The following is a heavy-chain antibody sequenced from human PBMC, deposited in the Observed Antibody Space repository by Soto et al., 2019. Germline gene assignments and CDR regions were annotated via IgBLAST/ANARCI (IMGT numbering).Heavy chain of an antibody. CDR1: GGTFSSYA. CDR2: IIPIFGTA. Sequence: SVKVSCKASGGTFSSYAISWVRQAPGQGLEWMGGIIPIFGTANYAQKFQGRVTITADESTSTAYMELSSLRSEDTAVYYCARSLDGPAYSSSWYRFGYWGQGTLVTVSS. J-gene: IGHJ4*02. CDR3: ARSLDGPAYSSSWYRFGY. D-gene: IGHD6-13*01. V-gene: IGHV1-69*13.